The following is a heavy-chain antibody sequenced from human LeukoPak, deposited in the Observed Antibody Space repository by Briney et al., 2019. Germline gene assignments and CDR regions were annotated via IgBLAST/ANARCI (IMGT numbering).Heavy chain of an antibody. Sequence: GGSLRLSCAASGFTFSDYYMSWIRQAPGKGLEWVSYISSSGNTIYYTDSVKGRFTVSRDNAKNSLSLQMHSLRVEDTAVYYCARDYVTGALSFDCRGQGTLVTVSS. J-gene: IGHJ4*02. CDR2: ISSSGNTI. D-gene: IGHD2-21*02. V-gene: IGHV3-11*04. CDR1: GFTFSDYY. CDR3: ARDYVTGALSFDC.